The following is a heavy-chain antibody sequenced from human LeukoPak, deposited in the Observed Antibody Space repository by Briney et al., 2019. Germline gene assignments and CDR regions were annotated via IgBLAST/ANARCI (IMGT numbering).Heavy chain of an antibody. Sequence: GGSLRLSCAASGFTFSQYWMHWLRQAPGKGLVWVSRISGDGTSTLYADSVKGRLTISRDNAKNTLYLQMNSLRDKDTAVYFCSSATSTSGALDIWGQGTMVTVSS. CDR2: ISGDGTST. V-gene: IGHV3-74*01. CDR3: SSATSTSGALDI. D-gene: IGHD3-16*01. CDR1: GFTFSQYW. J-gene: IGHJ3*02.